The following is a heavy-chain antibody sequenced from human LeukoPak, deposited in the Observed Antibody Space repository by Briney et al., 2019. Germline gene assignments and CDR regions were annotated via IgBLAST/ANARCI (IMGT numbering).Heavy chain of an antibody. CDR1: GYTFTGYY. J-gene: IGHJ4*02. V-gene: IGHV1-2*02. CDR3: ARYPRIRYDRRNYSFDC. CDR2: INPNSGGT. Sequence: ASVKVSCKASGYTFTGYYMHWVRQAPGQRLEWMGCINPNSGGTNYAQKFKGRVTMTRDTSISTAYMELSRRRSDDTAVYYCARYPRIRYDRRNYSFDCWGQGTLVTVSS. D-gene: IGHD3-22*01.